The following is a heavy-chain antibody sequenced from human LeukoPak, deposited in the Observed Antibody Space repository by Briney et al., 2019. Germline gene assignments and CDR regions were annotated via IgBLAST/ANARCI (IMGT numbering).Heavy chain of an antibody. V-gene: IGHV4-39*01. CDR1: GGSISSSSYY. CDR2: IYYSGST. Sequence: PSETLSLTCTVCGGSISSSSYYWGWIRQPPGKGLEWIGSIYYSGSTYYNPSLKSRVTISVDTSKNQFSLKLSSVTAADTAVYYCARAKDCSGGSCYSWSWFDPWGQGTLVTVSS. D-gene: IGHD2-15*01. CDR3: ARAKDCSGGSCYSWSWFDP. J-gene: IGHJ5*02.